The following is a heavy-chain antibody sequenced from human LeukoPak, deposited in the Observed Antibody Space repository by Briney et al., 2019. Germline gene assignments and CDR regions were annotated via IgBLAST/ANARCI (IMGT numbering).Heavy chain of an antibody. J-gene: IGHJ4*02. CDR2: FDLEDGET. Sequence: ASVTVSLTGSGYTFTVLSMHWGRQAPGKGREWMGGFDLEDGETIYAQKFQGRVTMTEDTSTDTAYMELSSLRSEDTAVYYCAGGSSGWYPYWGQGTLVTVSS. CDR1: GYTFTVLS. V-gene: IGHV1-24*01. D-gene: IGHD6-19*01. CDR3: AGGSSGWYPY.